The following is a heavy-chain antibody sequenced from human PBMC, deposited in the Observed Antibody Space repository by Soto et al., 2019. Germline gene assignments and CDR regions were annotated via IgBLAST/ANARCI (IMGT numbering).Heavy chain of an antibody. J-gene: IGHJ4*02. CDR2: ISSSTNTI. D-gene: IGHD4-17*01. CDR1: GFTFSSYS. Sequence: EVQLVESGGGLVQPGGSLRLSCAASGFTFSSYSMNWVRQAPGKGLEWISYISSSTNTIDYADSVKGRFTISRDNAKSSLYLQMNSLRDEDTAVYYCARGWTTGDSWGQGTLVTVSS. CDR3: ARGWTTGDS. V-gene: IGHV3-48*02.